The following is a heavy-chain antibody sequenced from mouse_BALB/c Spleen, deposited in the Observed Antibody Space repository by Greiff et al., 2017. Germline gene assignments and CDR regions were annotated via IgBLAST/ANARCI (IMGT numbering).Heavy chain of an antibody. CDR2: INPYNDGT. CDR1: GYTFTSYV. Sequence: EVQLQQSGPELVKPGASVKMSCKASGYTFTSYVMHWVKQKPGQGLEWIGYINPYNDGTKYNEKFKGKATLTSDKSSSTAYMELSSLTSEDSAVYYCAGGSSYGDYAMDYWGQGTSVTVSS. D-gene: IGHD1-1*01. CDR3: AGGSSYGDYAMDY. V-gene: IGHV1-14*01. J-gene: IGHJ4*01.